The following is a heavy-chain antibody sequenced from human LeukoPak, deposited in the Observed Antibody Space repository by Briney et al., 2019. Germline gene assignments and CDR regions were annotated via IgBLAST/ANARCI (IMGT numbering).Heavy chain of an antibody. Sequence: SGTLSLTCAVSGGSISSINWWSWVRQPPGKGLEWIGEIYHSGSTNYNASLKSRVTTSVDKSKNQFSLKLSSVTAADTAVYYCARLLGMGAFDIWGQGTLVTVSS. CDR3: ARLLGMGAFDI. J-gene: IGHJ3*02. CDR1: GGSISSINW. CDR2: IYHSGST. D-gene: IGHD7-27*01. V-gene: IGHV4-4*02.